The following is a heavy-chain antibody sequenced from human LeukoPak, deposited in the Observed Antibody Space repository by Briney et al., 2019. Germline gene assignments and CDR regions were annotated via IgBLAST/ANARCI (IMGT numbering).Heavy chain of an antibody. V-gene: IGHV4-39*01. CDR2: IYYSGST. CDR1: GGSISSSSYY. J-gene: IGHJ4*02. CDR3: ARHGENDVEMATIDY. Sequence: PSETLSLTCTVSGGSISSSSYYWGWIPQPPGKGLEWIGSIYYSGSTYYNPSLKSRVTISVDTSKNQFSLKLSSVTAADTAVYYCARHGENDVEMATIDYWGQGTLVTVSS. D-gene: IGHD5-24*01.